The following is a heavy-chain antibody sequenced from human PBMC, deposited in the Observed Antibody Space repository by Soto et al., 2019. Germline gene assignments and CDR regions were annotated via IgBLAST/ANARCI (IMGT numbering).Heavy chain of an antibody. V-gene: IGHV3-33*01. CDR2: IWYDGSNK. Sequence: QVQLVESGGGVVQPGRSLRLSCAASGFTFSSYGMHWVRQAPGKGLEWVAVIWYDGSNKYYADSVKGRFTISRDNSKNTLYLQMNSLIAEDTAVYYCARDLIRTTFYDFWSGYGGPLHYYGMDVWGQGTTVTVSS. J-gene: IGHJ6*02. CDR3: ARDLIRTTFYDFWSGYGGPLHYYGMDV. CDR1: GFTFSSYG. D-gene: IGHD3-3*01.